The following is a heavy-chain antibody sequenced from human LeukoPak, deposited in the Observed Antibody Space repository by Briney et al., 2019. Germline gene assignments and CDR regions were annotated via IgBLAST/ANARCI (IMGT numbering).Heavy chain of an antibody. D-gene: IGHD3-22*01. V-gene: IGHV4-34*01. J-gene: IGHJ4*02. CDR2: INHSGST. CDR3: ARGEADSSGYPSFDY. CDR1: GGSISSYY. Sequence: SETLSLTCTVSGGSISSYYWSWIRQPPGKGLEWIGEINHSGSTNYNPSLKSRVTISVDTSKNQFSLKLSSVTAADTAVYYCARGEADSSGYPSFDYWGQGTLVTVSS.